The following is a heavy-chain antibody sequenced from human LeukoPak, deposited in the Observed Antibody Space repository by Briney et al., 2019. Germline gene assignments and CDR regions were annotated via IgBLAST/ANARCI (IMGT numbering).Heavy chain of an antibody. CDR1: GFTFSNYA. J-gene: IGHJ4*02. CDR2: ISNDGNNK. D-gene: IGHD1-26*01. Sequence: EKSLRLSCAASGFTFSNYAMHWVRQAPGKGLEWVAVISNDGNNKYYADSVKGRFTISRDNSKNTLYLQMNSLRVEDTAVYYCARDAFSGIYSAPHYYFDYWGQGTLVTVSS. V-gene: IGHV3-30-3*01. CDR3: ARDAFSGIYSAPHYYFDY.